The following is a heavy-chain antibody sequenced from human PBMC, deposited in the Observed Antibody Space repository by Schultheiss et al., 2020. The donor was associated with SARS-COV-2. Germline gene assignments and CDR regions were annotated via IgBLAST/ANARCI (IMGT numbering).Heavy chain of an antibody. J-gene: IGHJ4*02. Sequence: GGSLRLSCAASGFTFSGSAMHWVRQASGKGLEWVGRIRSKANSYATAYAASVKGRFTISRDDSKNTAYLQMNSLKTEDTAVYYCTRLDTVTHGRTFDHWGQGTLVTVSS. V-gene: IGHV3-73*01. D-gene: IGHD4-17*01. CDR3: TRLDTVTHGRTFDH. CDR2: IRSKANSYAT. CDR1: GFTFSGSA.